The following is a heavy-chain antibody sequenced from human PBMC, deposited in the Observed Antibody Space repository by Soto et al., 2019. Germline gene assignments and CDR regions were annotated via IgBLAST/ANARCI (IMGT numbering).Heavy chain of an antibody. Sequence: QVQLVQSGAEVKKPGASVKVSCKASGYTFTSYGISWVRQAPGQGLEWMGRISAYNGNTNYAQKLQGRVTRTTDTXTSTAYMERRSLRSDDTAVYYCARVVGALGHWFDPWGQGTLVTVSS. CDR1: GYTFTSYG. J-gene: IGHJ5*02. CDR3: ARVVGALGHWFDP. V-gene: IGHV1-18*01. CDR2: ISAYNGNT. D-gene: IGHD1-26*01.